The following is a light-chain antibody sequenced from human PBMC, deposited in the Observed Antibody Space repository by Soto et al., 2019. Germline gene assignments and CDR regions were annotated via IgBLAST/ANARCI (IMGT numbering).Light chain of an antibody. CDR2: GTS. CDR1: QSVSSTS. V-gene: IGKV3-20*01. Sequence: ESVLTQSPGTLSLSPGERATLSCKTSQSVSSTSLAWYRQRPGQAPRLLIYGTSSRATGIPDRFSGSGSGTDFTLTINRLEPEDFAVYYCQQYSSSPPFGQGTKVEIK. CDR3: QQYSSSPP. J-gene: IGKJ1*01.